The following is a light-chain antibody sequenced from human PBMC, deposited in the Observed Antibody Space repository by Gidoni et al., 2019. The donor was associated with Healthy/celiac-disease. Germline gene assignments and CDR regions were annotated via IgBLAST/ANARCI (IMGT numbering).Light chain of an antibody. CDR1: KSVSSS. Sequence: EIVSTQSPATLSLSPGERATLSCRASKSVSSSLAWYQQKPGQAPRLLIYDASNRETGIPARFSGSGSGTEFTLTISSLEPEDFAIYYCQQRSNWAPLTFGGGTKVEIK. V-gene: IGKV3-11*01. J-gene: IGKJ4*01. CDR2: DAS. CDR3: QQRSNWAPLT.